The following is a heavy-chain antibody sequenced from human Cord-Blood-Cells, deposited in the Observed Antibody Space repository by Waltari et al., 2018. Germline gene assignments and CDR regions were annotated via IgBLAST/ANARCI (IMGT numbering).Heavy chain of an antibody. CDR2: IYYSGST. Sequence: QVQLQESGPGLVKPSQTLSLTCTVSGGSISSGDYYWSWIRQPPGKGLEWIGNIYYSGSTYYNPSLQRGVTVSVDTSKNQFSLKLSSVTAADTAVYYCARGSGYSYGRGRFDPWGQGTLVTVSS. D-gene: IGHD5-18*01. CDR1: GGSISSGDYY. CDR3: ARGSGYSYGRGRFDP. J-gene: IGHJ5*02. V-gene: IGHV4-30-4*01.